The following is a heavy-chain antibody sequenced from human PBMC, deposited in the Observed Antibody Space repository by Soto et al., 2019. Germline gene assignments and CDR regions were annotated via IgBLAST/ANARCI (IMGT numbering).Heavy chain of an antibody. D-gene: IGHD3-10*01. CDR2: IYYSGST. CDR1: GGSISSYY. Sequence: SETLSLTCTVSGGSISSYYWSWIRQPPGKGLEWIEYIYYSGSTNYNPSLKSRVTISVDTSKNQFSLKLSSVTAADTAVYYCARSGGVRGVKAYYFDYWGQGTLVTVSS. CDR3: ARSGGVRGVKAYYFDY. J-gene: IGHJ4*02. V-gene: IGHV4-59*01.